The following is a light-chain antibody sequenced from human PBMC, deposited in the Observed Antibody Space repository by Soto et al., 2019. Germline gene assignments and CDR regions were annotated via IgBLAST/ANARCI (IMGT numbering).Light chain of an antibody. J-gene: IGKJ3*01. Sequence: EIGLTQSPSTMSLPQGKTATPSSGASQSVSTNFAWYQQRPGQAPRLLFYGASIRATAVPARFTASGSGTDFTLTISSLQPEDFATYYCQQLNSYPRTFGPGTKVDI. CDR1: QSVSTN. V-gene: IGKV3-15*01. CDR2: GAS. CDR3: QQLNSYPRT.